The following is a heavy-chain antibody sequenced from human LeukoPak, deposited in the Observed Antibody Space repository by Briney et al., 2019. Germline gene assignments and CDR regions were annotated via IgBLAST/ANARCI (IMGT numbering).Heavy chain of an antibody. CDR1: GASISSYY. Sequence: PSETLSLTCTVSGASISSYYWNWIRQPTGKGLEWIGRTYTSGTTNYNPSLKSRVSMSVDTSKNQFSLKLSSVTAADTAVYYCARDEIAAAVSFDYWGQGTLVTVSS. D-gene: IGHD6-13*01. CDR2: TYTSGTT. J-gene: IGHJ4*02. V-gene: IGHV4-4*07. CDR3: ARDEIAAAVSFDY.